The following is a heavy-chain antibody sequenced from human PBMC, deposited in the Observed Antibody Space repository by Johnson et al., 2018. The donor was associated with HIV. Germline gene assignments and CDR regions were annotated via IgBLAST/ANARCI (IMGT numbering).Heavy chain of an antibody. J-gene: IGHJ1*01. Sequence: VQLVESGGGLVQPGGSLRLSCTASGFTFDDYGMSWVRQVPGKGLEWVSGINWNGGSTGYADSVKGRFNISRDTSKNTLYLQMNSLRAEDTAVYYCAKDLGDNVRGLLGLRWAMWG. CDR1: GFTFDDYG. CDR3: AKDLGDNVRGLLGLRWAM. V-gene: IGHV3-20*04. CDR2: INWNGGST. D-gene: IGHD3-10*02.